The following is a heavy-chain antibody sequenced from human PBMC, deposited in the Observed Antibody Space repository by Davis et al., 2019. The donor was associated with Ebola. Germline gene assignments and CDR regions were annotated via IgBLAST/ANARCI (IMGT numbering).Heavy chain of an antibody. CDR3: ARVYCSGGSCYYYYGMDV. V-gene: IGHV3-33*01. Sequence: GGSLRLSCAASGFTFSSYGMHWVRQAPGKGLEWVAVIWYDGSNKYYADSVKGRFTISRDNSKNTLYLQMNSLRAEDTAVYYCARVYCSGGSCYYYYGMDVWGKGTTVTVSS. J-gene: IGHJ6*04. CDR1: GFTFSSYG. CDR2: IWYDGSNK. D-gene: IGHD2-15*01.